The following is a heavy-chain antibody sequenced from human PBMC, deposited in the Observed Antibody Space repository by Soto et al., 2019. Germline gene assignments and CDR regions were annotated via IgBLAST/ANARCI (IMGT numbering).Heavy chain of an antibody. Sequence: QVQLQESGPGLVKPSETLSLTCTVSGGSISSYYWSWIRQPPWKGLEWIGYIYYSGSTNYNPSLKSRVTISVDTSKNQFSLKLSSVTAADTAVYYCAREGTTVESYYYYGMDVWGQGTTVTVSS. CDR3: AREGTTVESYYYYGMDV. CDR1: GGSISSYY. J-gene: IGHJ6*02. D-gene: IGHD1-1*01. CDR2: IYYSGST. V-gene: IGHV4-59*01.